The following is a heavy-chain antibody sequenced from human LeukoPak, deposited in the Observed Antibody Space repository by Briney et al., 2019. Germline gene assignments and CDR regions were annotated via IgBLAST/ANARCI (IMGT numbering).Heavy chain of an antibody. D-gene: IGHD5-12*01. CDR3: VRAVGPVGGYDSP. CDR2: IYYSGST. Sequence: SETLSLTCTVSGGSFSSYCWSWIRQPPGKGLEWIGYIYYSGSTNYNPSLKSRVTISLGTSKNQFSLKLSSVTAADTAVYYCVRAVGPVGGYDSPWGQGTLVTVSS. CDR1: GGSFSSYC. J-gene: IGHJ5*02. V-gene: IGHV4-59*01.